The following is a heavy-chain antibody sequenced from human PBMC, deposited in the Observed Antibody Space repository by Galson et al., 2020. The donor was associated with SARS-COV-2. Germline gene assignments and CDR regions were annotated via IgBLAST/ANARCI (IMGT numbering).Heavy chain of an antibody. CDR1: GFTFSSYS. CDR2: ISSSSSTI. CDR3: ARDSSGGADYYDSSGYYTYYFDY. J-gene: IGHJ4*02. Sequence: GGSLRLSCAASGFTFSSYSMNWVRQAPGKGLEWVSYISSSSSTIYYADSVKGRFTISRDNAKNSLYLQMNSLRAEDTAVYYCARDSSGGADYYDSSGYYTYYFDYWGQGTLVTVSS. D-gene: IGHD3-22*01. V-gene: IGHV3-48*04.